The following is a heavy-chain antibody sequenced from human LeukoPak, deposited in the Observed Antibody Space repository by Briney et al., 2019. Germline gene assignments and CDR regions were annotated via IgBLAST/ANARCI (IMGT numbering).Heavy chain of an antibody. Sequence: SQTLSLTCAVSGGSISSGGYSWSWIRQPPGKAMEFIAYIYYTGNTYFNPSLKSRVTISVDTSKNQFSLKLSSVTAADTAVYYCARDLGGSTGIYYFDYWGQGTLVTVSS. V-gene: IGHV4-30-4*07. CDR3: ARDLGGSTGIYYFDY. CDR1: GGSISSGGYS. CDR2: IYYTGNT. D-gene: IGHD2-15*01. J-gene: IGHJ4*02.